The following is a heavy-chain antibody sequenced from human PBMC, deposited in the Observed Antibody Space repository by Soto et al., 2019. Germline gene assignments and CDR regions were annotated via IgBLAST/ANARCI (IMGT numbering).Heavy chain of an antibody. J-gene: IGHJ4*02. V-gene: IGHV5-51*01. D-gene: IGHD1-20*01. CDR3: ARHIITGTTGFDY. Sequence: PGESLKISCKSSGYTFTSYWIGWVRQMPGKGLEWMGIIYPGDSDTRYSPSFQGQVTISADKSISTAYLQWSSLKASDTAMYYCARHIITGTTGFDYWGQGTLVTVPQ. CDR1: GYTFTSYW. CDR2: IYPGDSDT.